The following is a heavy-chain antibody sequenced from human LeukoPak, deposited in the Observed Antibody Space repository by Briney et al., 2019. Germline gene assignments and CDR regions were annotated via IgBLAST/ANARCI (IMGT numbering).Heavy chain of an antibody. D-gene: IGHD3-22*01. J-gene: IGHJ3*02. CDR2: FDPEDGET. V-gene: IGHV1-24*01. CDR1: GYTLTELS. CDR3: ATVQYYDSSGYHPDAFDI. Sequence: GASVKVSCKVSGYTLTELSMHWVRQAPGKGLEWMGGFDPEDGETIYAQKFQGRVTMTEDTSTDTAHMELSSLRSEDTAVYYCATVQYYDSSGYHPDAFDIWGQGTMVTVSS.